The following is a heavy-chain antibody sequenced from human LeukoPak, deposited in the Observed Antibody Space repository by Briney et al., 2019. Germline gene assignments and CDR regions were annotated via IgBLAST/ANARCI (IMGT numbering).Heavy chain of an antibody. CDR2: IYYSGST. D-gene: IGHD3-22*01. V-gene: IGHV4-30-4*08. Sequence: PSETLSLTCTVSGGSISSGDYYWSWIRQPPGKGLEWIGYIYYSGSTYYNPSLKSRVTISVDTSKNQFSLKLSSVTAADTAVYYCARDQNYYDCSGPNDYWGQGTLVTVSS. J-gene: IGHJ4*02. CDR3: ARDQNYYDCSGPNDY. CDR1: GGSISSGDYY.